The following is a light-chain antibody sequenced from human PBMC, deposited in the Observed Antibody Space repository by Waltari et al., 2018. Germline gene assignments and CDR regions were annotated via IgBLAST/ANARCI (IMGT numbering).Light chain of an antibody. CDR1: SSNIGNNY. V-gene: IGLV1-51*02. CDR3: GTWDSSLSGAV. J-gene: IGLJ7*01. CDR2: EKT. Sequence: QSVLTQPPSVSAAPGQRVTISCSGGSSNIGNNYVSWYRQFPGTAPKLLIHEKTERPSGSPGRFSGSKSGTAATLDSTGLQAGDEADYYCGTWDSSLSGAVFGGGTHLTVL.